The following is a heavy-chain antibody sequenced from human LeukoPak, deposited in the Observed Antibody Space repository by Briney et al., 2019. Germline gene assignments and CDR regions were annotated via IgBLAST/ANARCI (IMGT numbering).Heavy chain of an antibody. D-gene: IGHD5-12*01. CDR2: IYYSGST. Sequence: SETLSLTCTVSGGSISSSSYYWGWIRQPPGKGLEWIGSIYYSGSTYYNPSLKSRVTISVDTSKNQFSLKMSSVTAADTAVYYCARARYSGYGIFDYWGQGTLVTVSS. CDR3: ARARYSGYGIFDY. J-gene: IGHJ4*02. V-gene: IGHV4-39*07. CDR1: GGSISSSSYY.